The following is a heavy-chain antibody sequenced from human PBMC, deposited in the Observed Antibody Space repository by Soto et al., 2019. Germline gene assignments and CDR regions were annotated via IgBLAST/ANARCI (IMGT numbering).Heavy chain of an antibody. CDR2: ISYDGSNK. Sequence: GGSLRLSCAASGFTLSSYGIHWVRQAPGKGLEWVAVISYDGSNKYYADSVKGRFTISRDNSKNTLYLQMNSLRAEDTAVYYCAKADDGDTDFDYWGQGTLVTVSS. CDR1: GFTLSSYG. V-gene: IGHV3-30*18. J-gene: IGHJ4*02. D-gene: IGHD5-18*01. CDR3: AKADDGDTDFDY.